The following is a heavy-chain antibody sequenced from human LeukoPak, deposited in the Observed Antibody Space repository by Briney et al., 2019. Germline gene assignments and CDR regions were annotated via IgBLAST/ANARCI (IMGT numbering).Heavy chain of an antibody. Sequence: PGGSLRLSCVASGFTFSTYWMSWVRQAPGKGLEWLANIKEDGTGKNHVDSVKGRFTISRDNAKNSLYLQMNGLRAEDTAVYYCAREIPQQLVAMDVWGQGTTVPVSS. CDR3: AREIPQQLVAMDV. CDR2: IKEDGTGK. V-gene: IGHV3-7*04. D-gene: IGHD6-13*01. J-gene: IGHJ6*02. CDR1: GFTFSTYW.